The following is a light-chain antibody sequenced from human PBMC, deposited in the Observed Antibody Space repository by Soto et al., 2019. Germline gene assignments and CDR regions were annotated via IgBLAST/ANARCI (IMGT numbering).Light chain of an antibody. CDR1: QSIYTW. V-gene: IGKV1-5*03. CDR2: RAS. Sequence: DIQMTQSPSTLAASLGDRVTFTCRASQSIYTWLAWYQQKPGKAPNLLIYRASSLESGVSSRFSGSGSGTEFTLTISNLQPEDFATYYCLHYNTYSRGSFGQGTKVEIK. J-gene: IGKJ1*01. CDR3: LHYNTYSRGS.